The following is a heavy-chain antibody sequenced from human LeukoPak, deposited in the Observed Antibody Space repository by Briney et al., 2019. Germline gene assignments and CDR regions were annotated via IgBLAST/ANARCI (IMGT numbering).Heavy chain of an antibody. CDR1: GFTFDDYA. J-gene: IGHJ3*02. CDR2: ISGNSGYI. D-gene: IGHD3-22*01. CDR3: AKTHSSGYFDAFDI. V-gene: IGHV3-9*03. Sequence: GGSLRLFCAASGFTFDDYAMHWVRQAPGKGLEWVSGISGNSGYIGYADSVKGRFTISRDNAKNSLYLQMNSLRAEDMALYYCAKTHSSGYFDAFDIWGQGTMVTVSS.